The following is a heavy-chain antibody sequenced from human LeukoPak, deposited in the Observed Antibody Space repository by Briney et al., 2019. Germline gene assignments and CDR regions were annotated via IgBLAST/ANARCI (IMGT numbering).Heavy chain of an antibody. V-gene: IGHV3-23*01. CDR2: ITRGGGST. CDR1: GFTFSSYA. D-gene: IGHD1-14*01. CDR3: ARETGGYNWFDP. Sequence: GGSLRLSCEASGFTFSSYAMSWVRQAPGKGLEWVSTITRGGGSTYYADSVKGRSTISRDNSKNTLYLQMNSLRAEDTAVYYCARETGGYNWFDPWGQGTLVTVSS. J-gene: IGHJ5*02.